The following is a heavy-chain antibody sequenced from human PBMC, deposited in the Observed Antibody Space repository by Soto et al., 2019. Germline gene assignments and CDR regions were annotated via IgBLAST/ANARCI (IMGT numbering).Heavy chain of an antibody. CDR2: ISSTTNYI. Sequence: PGWSLRLACAASGVTLTRYSMTWVRKAPGKGLEWVSSISSTTNYIYYADSMKGRFTVSRDNAKNSVYLEMNSLSAEDTAVYYCAREPTHFTSNFDNRGQATLVTVSS. V-gene: IGHV3-21*01. CDR1: GVTLTRYS. J-gene: IGHJ4*01. CDR3: AREPTHFTSNFDN.